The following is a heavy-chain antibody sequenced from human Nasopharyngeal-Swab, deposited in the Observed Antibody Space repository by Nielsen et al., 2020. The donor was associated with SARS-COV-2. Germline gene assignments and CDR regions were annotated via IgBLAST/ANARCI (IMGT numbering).Heavy chain of an antibody. Sequence: ETLSLTCAASGFTFSSYAMSWVRQAPGKGLGWVSAISGSGGSTYYADSVKGRFTISRDNSKNTLYLQMNSLRAEDTAVYYCAKAYLVAAAGTMGYWGQGTLVTVSS. D-gene: IGHD6-13*01. CDR3: AKAYLVAAAGTMGY. CDR1: GFTFSSYA. V-gene: IGHV3-23*01. CDR2: ISGSGGST. J-gene: IGHJ4*02.